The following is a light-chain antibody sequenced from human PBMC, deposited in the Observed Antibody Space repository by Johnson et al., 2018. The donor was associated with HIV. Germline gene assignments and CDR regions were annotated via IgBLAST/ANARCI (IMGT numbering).Light chain of an antibody. CDR1: SSNIGNNY. V-gene: IGLV1-51*02. CDR3: GTWDNSLSNGGV. CDR2: ENN. Sequence: QSVLKQPPSVSAAPGQKVTISCSGSSSNIGNNYVSWYQQLTGTAPKLLIYENNKRPSGIPDRFSGSKSGTSATLGITGVQTGDEADYYCGTWDNSLSNGGVFGTGTKVTVL. J-gene: IGLJ1*01.